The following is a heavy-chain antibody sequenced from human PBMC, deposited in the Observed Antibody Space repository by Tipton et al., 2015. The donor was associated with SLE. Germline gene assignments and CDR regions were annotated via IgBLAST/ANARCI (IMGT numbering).Heavy chain of an antibody. CDR2: IYYSGST. CDR1: GDSISNSDYY. J-gene: IGHJ2*01. Sequence: TLSLTCAVSGDSISNSDYYWSWIRQPPGKGLEWIGCIYYSGSTYYNLSLKSQVTMSVDTSKNQFSLKLSSVTASDTSVYYCARHGGSATRGYFDLWGRGILVTVSS. CDR3: ARHGGSATRGYFDL. D-gene: IGHD3-16*01. V-gene: IGHV4-39*01.